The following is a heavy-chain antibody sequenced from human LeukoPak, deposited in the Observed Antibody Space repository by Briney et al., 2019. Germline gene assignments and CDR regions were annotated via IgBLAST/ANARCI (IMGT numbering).Heavy chain of an antibody. Sequence: PSETLSLTCTVSGGSISSSSYYWGWIRQPSGKGLEWIGSIYYSGSTYYNPSLKSRVTISVDTSKNQFSLKLSSVTAADTAVYYCASSLPRGADPFDYWGQGTLVTVSS. CDR2: IYYSGST. J-gene: IGHJ4*02. CDR3: ASSLPRGADPFDY. V-gene: IGHV4-39*01. CDR1: GGSISSSSYY. D-gene: IGHD1-26*01.